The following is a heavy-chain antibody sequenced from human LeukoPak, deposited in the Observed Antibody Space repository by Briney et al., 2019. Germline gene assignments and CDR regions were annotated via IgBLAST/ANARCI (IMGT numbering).Heavy chain of an antibody. D-gene: IGHD3-22*01. CDR1: GGSISSSSYY. CDR2: IYYSGST. CDR3: ARHYYDSSGYLDAFDI. Sequence: PSETLSLTCTVSGGSISSSSYYWGWIRQPPGKGLEWIGSIYYSGSTYYNPSLKSRVTISVDTSKNQFSLKLSSVTAADTAVYYCARHYYDSSGYLDAFDIWGRGTMVTVSS. V-gene: IGHV4-39*01. J-gene: IGHJ3*02.